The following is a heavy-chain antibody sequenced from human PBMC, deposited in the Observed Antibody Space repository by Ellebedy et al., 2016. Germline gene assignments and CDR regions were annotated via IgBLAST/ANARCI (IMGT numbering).Heavy chain of an antibody. D-gene: IGHD5-18*01. Sequence: SETLSLXXAVYGGSFSGYYWSWIRQPPGKGLEWIGEINHSGSTNYNPSLKSRVTISVDTSKNQFSLKLSSVTAADTAVYYCARGVPRAMVRRNAFDIWGQGTMVTVSS. CDR1: GGSFSGYY. V-gene: IGHV4-34*01. CDR2: INHSGST. J-gene: IGHJ3*02. CDR3: ARGVPRAMVRRNAFDI.